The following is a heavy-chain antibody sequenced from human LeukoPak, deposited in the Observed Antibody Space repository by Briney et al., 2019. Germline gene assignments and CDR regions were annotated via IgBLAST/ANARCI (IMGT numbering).Heavy chain of an antibody. CDR2: IRGSGGST. D-gene: IGHD2-2*01. J-gene: IGHJ4*02. CDR3: AKLYYLSPSLSVELTYFDY. CDR1: GFTFSSYG. V-gene: IGHV3-23*01. Sequence: GGSLRLSCAASGFTFSSYGMSWVRQAPGKGLEWVSAIRGSGGSTYYADSVKGRFTISRDNAKNTLYLQMSSLRAEDTAVYYCAKLYYLSPSLSVELTYFDYWGQGTLVTVSS.